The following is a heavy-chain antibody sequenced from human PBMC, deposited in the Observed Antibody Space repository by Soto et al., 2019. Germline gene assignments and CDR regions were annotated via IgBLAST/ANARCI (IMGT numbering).Heavy chain of an antibody. Sequence: QVQLVESGGGVVQPGRSLRLSCAASGFTFSSYGMHWVRQAPGKGLEWVAVIWYDGSNKYYADSVKGRFTISRDNSKNTLYLQMNSQRAEDTAVYYCARKSSGYPDRYFDLWGRGTLVTVSS. CDR1: GFTFSSYG. D-gene: IGHD3-22*01. CDR3: ARKSSGYPDRYFDL. CDR2: IWYDGSNK. J-gene: IGHJ2*01. V-gene: IGHV3-33*01.